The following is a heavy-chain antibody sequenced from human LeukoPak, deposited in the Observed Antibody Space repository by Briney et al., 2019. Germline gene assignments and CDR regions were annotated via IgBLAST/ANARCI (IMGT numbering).Heavy chain of an antibody. CDR2: IYYSGST. D-gene: IGHD2-15*01. CDR3: ARHSPYCSGGSCYSDAFDI. J-gene: IGHJ3*02. CDR1: GGSISSSSYY. Sequence: KTSETLSLTCTVSGGSISSSSYYWGWIRQPPGKGLEWIGGIYYSGSTYYNPSLKSRVTISVDTSKNQFSLKLSSVTAADTAVYYCARHSPYCSGGSCYSDAFDIWGQGTMVTVSS. V-gene: IGHV4-39*01.